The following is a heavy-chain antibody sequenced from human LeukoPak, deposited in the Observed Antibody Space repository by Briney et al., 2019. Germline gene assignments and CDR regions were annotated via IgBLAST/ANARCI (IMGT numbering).Heavy chain of an antibody. D-gene: IGHD4-17*01. CDR1: GGTFINYA. J-gene: IGHJ6*03. Sequence: ASVKVSCKASGGTFINYAISWVRQAPGQGLEWMGGIIPIFGTANYAQKFQGRVTITADESTSTAYMELSSLRSEDTAVYYCASAYDYGDYAYYYYMDVWGKGTTVTISS. V-gene: IGHV1-69*13. CDR2: IIPIFGTA. CDR3: ASAYDYGDYAYYYYMDV.